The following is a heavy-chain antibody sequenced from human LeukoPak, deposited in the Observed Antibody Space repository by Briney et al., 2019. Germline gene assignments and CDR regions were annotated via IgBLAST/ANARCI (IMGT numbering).Heavy chain of an antibody. V-gene: IGHV3-23*01. CDR2: ISVSGGNT. Sequence: PGGSLRLSCVASGFTFSSYAMTWVRQAPGKGLEWVSVISVSGGNTYYADSVKGRFTICRDNSKNTLYLQMDSLRVEDTAVYYCAKVAVHSSGWYGFDSWGQGTLVTVSS. CDR3: AKVAVHSSGWYGFDS. CDR1: GFTFSSYA. J-gene: IGHJ5*01. D-gene: IGHD6-19*01.